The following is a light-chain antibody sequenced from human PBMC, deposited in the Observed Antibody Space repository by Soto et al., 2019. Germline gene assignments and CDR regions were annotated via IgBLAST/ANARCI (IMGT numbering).Light chain of an antibody. CDR1: QSVLYSSNNKNN. J-gene: IGKJ1*01. CDR2: GAS. CDR3: QQYFNWMWT. Sequence: DIVMTQSPDSLAVSLGERATINCKSSQSVLYSSNNKNNLAWYQQKPGQSPRLLMYGASTGATGIPARFSGSGSGTKFTLTINSLQSEDFAVYYCQQYFNWMWTFGQGTKVDI. V-gene: IGKV4-1*01.